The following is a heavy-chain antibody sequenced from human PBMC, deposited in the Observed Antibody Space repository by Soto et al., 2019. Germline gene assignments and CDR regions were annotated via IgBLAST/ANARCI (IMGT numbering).Heavy chain of an antibody. CDR1: GYTFTSYG. V-gene: IGHV1-18*01. Sequence: QVQLVQSGAEVKKPGASVKVSCKASGYTFTSYGISWVRQAPGQGLEWTGWISADHGNTNYAQQLQGRVTMTTDTTTSKAYMELRSLRSDGTAVYYCARGRGVVVVTAIRHPLDYWGQGTL. CDR3: ARGRGVVVVTAIRHPLDY. J-gene: IGHJ4*02. CDR2: ISADHGNT. D-gene: IGHD2-21*02.